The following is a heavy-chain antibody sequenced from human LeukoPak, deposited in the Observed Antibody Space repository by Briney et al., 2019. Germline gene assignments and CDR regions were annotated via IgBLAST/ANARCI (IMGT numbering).Heavy chain of an antibody. CDR3: ARDRWGSGYDPSYFDY. J-gene: IGHJ4*02. CDR1: GYTFTGYY. Sequence: ASVKLSSKASGYTFTGYYMHWVRQAPGQGLEGMGWINPNSGGTNYAQKFQGRLTLTRDTSISKDYMELMRLRSDDTAVYYCARDRWGSGYDPSYFDYWGQGTLVTVSS. D-gene: IGHD5-12*01. CDR2: INPNSGGT. V-gene: IGHV1-2*02.